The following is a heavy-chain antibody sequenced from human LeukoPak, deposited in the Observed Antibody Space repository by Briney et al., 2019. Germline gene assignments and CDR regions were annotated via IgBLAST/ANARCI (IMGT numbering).Heavy chain of an antibody. CDR2: IYYSGST. V-gene: IGHV4-59*01. CDR1: GGSISSYY. Sequence: SETLSLTCTVSGGSISSYYWSWIRQPPGKGLEWIGYIYYSGSTNYNPSLKSRVTISVDASKSQFSLKLSSVTAADTAVYYCARRYCSGGSCSYFDYWGQGTLVTVSS. J-gene: IGHJ4*02. CDR3: ARRYCSGGSCSYFDY. D-gene: IGHD2-15*01.